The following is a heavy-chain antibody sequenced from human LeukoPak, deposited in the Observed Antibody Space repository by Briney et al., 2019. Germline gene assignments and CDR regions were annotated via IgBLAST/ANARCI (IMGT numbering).Heavy chain of an antibody. D-gene: IGHD3-10*01. CDR3: AKEGYYGSGSFPDS. V-gene: IGHV3-30-3*01. CDR2: ISYDGSNK. Sequence: GGSLRLSFAASGFTFSSYAMHWVRQAPGKGLEWVAVISYDGSNKYYADSVKGRFTISRDNSKSTLYLQMNSLRAEDTAVYYCAKEGYYGSGSFPDSWGQGTLVTVSS. CDR1: GFTFSSYA. J-gene: IGHJ4*02.